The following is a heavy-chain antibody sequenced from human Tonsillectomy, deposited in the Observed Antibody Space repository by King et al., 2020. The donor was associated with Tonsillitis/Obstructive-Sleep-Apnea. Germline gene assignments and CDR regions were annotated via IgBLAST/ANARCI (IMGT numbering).Heavy chain of an antibody. CDR2: IDPSDSYT. Sequence: QLVPSGAEVKKPGESLRISCKGSGYSFTSYWISWVRQMPGQGLEWMGRIDPSDSYTNYSPSFQGHVTIPADKSISTAYLQWSSLKASDTAMYYCAMGVMEDHGMDAWGQGTTVTVSS. V-gene: IGHV5-10-1*01. J-gene: IGHJ6*02. D-gene: IGHD2-21*01. CDR3: AMGVMEDHGMDA. CDR1: GYSFTSYW.